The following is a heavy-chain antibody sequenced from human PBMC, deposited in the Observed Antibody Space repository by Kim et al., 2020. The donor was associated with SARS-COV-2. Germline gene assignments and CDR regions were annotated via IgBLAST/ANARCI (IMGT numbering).Heavy chain of an antibody. J-gene: IGHJ4*02. CDR1: GGSISSSSYY. V-gene: IGHV4-39*01. CDR2: IYYSGST. D-gene: IGHD3-22*01. CDR3: ASNQINYYDSSGFVDY. Sequence: SETLSLTCTVSGGSISSSSYYWGWIRQPPGKGLEWIGSIYYSGSTYYNPSLKSRVTISVDTSKNQFSLKLSSVTAADTAVYYCASNQINYYDSSGFVDYWGQGTLVTVSS.